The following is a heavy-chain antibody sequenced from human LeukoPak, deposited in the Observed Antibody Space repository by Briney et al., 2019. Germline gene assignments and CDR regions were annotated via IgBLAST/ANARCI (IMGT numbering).Heavy chain of an antibody. J-gene: IGHJ4*02. Sequence: GGSLRLSCAASGFTFSSYAMHWVRQAPGKGLEWVAVISYDGSNKYYADSVKGRFTISRDNSKNTLYLQMNSLRAEDTAVYYCARQRSSRIDYWGQGTLVTVSS. CDR2: ISYDGSNK. D-gene: IGHD6-25*01. CDR3: ARQRSSRIDY. V-gene: IGHV3-30-3*01. CDR1: GFTFSSYA.